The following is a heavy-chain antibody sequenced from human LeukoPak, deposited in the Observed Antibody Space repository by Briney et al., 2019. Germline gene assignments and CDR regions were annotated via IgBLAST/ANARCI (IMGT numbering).Heavy chain of an antibody. Sequence: GGSLRLSCAASGFTFSSYAMSWVRQAPGKGLEWVSAISGSGDSTDYADSVKGRFTISRDNSKTTLYLQMNSLRAEDTAVYYCAKWVGSSGYYYDSYFDLWGRGTLVTVSS. CDR2: ISGSGDST. CDR3: AKWVGSSGYYYDSYFDL. J-gene: IGHJ2*01. D-gene: IGHD3-22*01. CDR1: GFTFSSYA. V-gene: IGHV3-23*01.